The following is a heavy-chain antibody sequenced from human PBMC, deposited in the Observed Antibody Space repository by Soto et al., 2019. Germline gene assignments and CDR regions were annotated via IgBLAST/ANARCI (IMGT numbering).Heavy chain of an antibody. D-gene: IGHD6-13*01. J-gene: IGHJ6*02. V-gene: IGHV1-18*04. CDR1: GYTFTSNG. CDR2: ISGYNGDT. Sequence: QGQLVQSGGEVKKPGASVKVSCKASGYTFTSNGISWVRQAPGQGLEWMGWISGYNGDTDYAQKFQGRVTMTTDTSTSTAYMEVRSLRPDDTAVSYCERAKPQQIGGYNYSDGLDVWGQGTTVTVSS. CDR3: ERAKPQQIGGYNYSDGLDV.